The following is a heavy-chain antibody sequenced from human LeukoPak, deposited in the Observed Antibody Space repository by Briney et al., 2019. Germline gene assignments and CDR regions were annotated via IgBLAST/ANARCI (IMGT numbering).Heavy chain of an antibody. V-gene: IGHV1-69*06. CDR2: IIPIFGTA. D-gene: IGHD2-15*01. CDR3: ARDLYCSGGSCYRGPYNWFDP. CDR1: GGTFSSYA. J-gene: IGHJ5*02. Sequence: SVKVSCKASGGTFSSYAISWVRQAPGQGLEWMGGIIPIFGTANYAQKFQGRVTITADKSTSTAYMELSSLRSEDTAVYYCARDLYCSGGSCYRGPYNWFDPWGQGTLVTVSS.